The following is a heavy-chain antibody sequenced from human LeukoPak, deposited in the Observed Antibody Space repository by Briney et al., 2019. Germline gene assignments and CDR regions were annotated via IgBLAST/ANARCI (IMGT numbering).Heavy chain of an antibody. V-gene: IGHV3-7*01. D-gene: IGHD6-19*01. CDR3: ARLGSGWADAFDI. J-gene: IGHJ3*02. CDR2: IKQDGSEK. CDR1: GFTFSSYW. Sequence: GGSLRLSCAASGFTFSSYWMSWVRQAPGKGLEWVANIKQDGSEKYYVDSVKGRFTISRDNAKNSLYLQMNSQRAEDTAVYYCARLGSGWADAFDIWGQGTMVTVSS.